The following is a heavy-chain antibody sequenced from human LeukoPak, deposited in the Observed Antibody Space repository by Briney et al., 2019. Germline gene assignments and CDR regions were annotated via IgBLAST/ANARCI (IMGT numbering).Heavy chain of an antibody. CDR1: GFTFSSYS. CDR3: ARVTLTSANFDY. J-gene: IGHJ4*02. V-gene: IGHV3-7*03. Sequence: GGSLRLSCAASGFTFSSYSMSWVRQAPGKGLEWVANIKQDGSEKNYVGSVKGRFTIARDNANNSLYLQMNSLRAEDTAVYYCARVTLTSANFDYWGQGTLVTVSS. CDR2: IKQDGSEK.